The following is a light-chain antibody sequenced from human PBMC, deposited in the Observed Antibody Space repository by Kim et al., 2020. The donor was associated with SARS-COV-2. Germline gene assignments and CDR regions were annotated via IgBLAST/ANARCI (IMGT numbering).Light chain of an antibody. CDR1: QSIASY. CDR2: AAS. CDR3: QQSYSFPRT. Sequence: DIQMTQSPSSLSASVGDRVTITCRASQSIASYLNWYQQRPGKVPKLLIYAASTLQSGVPSRFSASRSETDLTLTISGLQAEDFATYYCQQSYSFPRTFGQGTKVDIK. J-gene: IGKJ1*01. V-gene: IGKV1-39*01.